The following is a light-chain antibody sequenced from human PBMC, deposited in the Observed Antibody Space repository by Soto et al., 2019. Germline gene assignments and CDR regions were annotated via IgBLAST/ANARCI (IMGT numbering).Light chain of an antibody. J-gene: IGKJ4*01. CDR1: QSVSSN. CDR3: QQYNSWPPLT. V-gene: IGKV3-15*01. CDR2: GAS. Sequence: EIVMTQSPATLSVSPGERATLSCRASQSVSSNLAWYQQKPGHAPRLLIYGASTRATGIPARFSGSGSGTEFTLTISSLQSEDLAAYYCQQYNSWPPLTFGGGTKVQIK.